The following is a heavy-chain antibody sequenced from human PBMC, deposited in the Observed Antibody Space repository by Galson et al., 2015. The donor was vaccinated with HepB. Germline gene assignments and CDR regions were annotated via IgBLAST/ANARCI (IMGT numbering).Heavy chain of an antibody. D-gene: IGHD1-26*01. CDR2: MNPSGGGT. V-gene: IGHV1-46*04. CDR3: ARDRSGSYPDY. Sequence: SVKVSCKASGYTFTSYYIHWVRQAPGQGLEWMGIMNPSGGGTSYAQKLQGRVTMTTDTSTSTVYMELNSLRSEDTAVYYCARDRSGSYPDYWGRGTLVTVSS. J-gene: IGHJ4*02. CDR1: GYTFTSYY.